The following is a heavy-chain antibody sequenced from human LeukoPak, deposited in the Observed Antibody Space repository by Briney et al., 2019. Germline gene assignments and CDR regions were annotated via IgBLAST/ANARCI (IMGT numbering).Heavy chain of an antibody. Sequence: ASVKVSCKASGYTFTSSAMHWVRQAPGQRLEWMGWINAGNGNTKYSQKFQGRVTITRDTSASTAYMELSSLRSEDTAVYYCARGKEENLLWFGELSRWGNRGGDWFDPWGQGTLVTVSS. CDR3: ARGKEENLLWFGELSRWGNRGGDWFDP. CDR1: GYTFTSSA. V-gene: IGHV1-3*01. CDR2: INAGNGNT. J-gene: IGHJ5*02. D-gene: IGHD3-10*01.